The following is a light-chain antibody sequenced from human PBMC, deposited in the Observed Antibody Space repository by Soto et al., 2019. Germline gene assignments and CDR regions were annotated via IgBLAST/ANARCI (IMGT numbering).Light chain of an antibody. CDR2: GAS. CDR3: QQYGSSPRT. CDR1: QSVSSSY. J-gene: IGKJ1*01. V-gene: IGKV3-20*01. Sequence: EIVLTQSPGTLSLSPGERATLSCRASQSVSSSYLAWYQQKPGQAPRLLIYGASSRATGIPDRFSGSGSGTDFTLTTSRLEPEDFAVYSCQQYGSSPRTFGQGTKVELK.